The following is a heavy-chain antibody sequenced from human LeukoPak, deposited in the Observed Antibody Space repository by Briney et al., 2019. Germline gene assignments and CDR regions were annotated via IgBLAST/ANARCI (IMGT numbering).Heavy chain of an antibody. Sequence: SETLSLTCTVSGYSISSGYYWGWIRQPPGKGLEWIGSIYHSGSTYYNPSLKSRVTISVDTSKNQFSLKLSSVTAADTAVYYCAINPTDLRTANQKLWGQGTLVTVSS. CDR3: AINPTDLRTANQKL. J-gene: IGHJ4*02. D-gene: IGHD3-3*01. V-gene: IGHV4-38-2*02. CDR2: IYHSGST. CDR1: GYSISSGYY.